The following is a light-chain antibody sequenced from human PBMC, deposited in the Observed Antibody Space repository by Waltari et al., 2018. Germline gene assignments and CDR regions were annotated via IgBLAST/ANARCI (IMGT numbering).Light chain of an antibody. J-gene: IGLJ2*01. CDR2: AVT. CDR3: CSSMGSAMLV. Sequence: QYALPQPASVSGSPGRSITIPSSGTSKHIGAYDVVSWYQHPPGTAPKVLVYAVTKRPSGVSDRFSGAKSGNTASLTISGLQADDEADYYCCSSMGSAMLVFGGGTKVTVL. V-gene: IGLV2-23*02. CDR1: SKHIGAYDV.